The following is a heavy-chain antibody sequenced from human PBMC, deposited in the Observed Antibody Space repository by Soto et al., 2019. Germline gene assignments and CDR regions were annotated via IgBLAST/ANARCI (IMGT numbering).Heavy chain of an antibody. CDR3: ARFYESYWFYFDY. D-gene: IGHD3-22*01. CDR1: GFPFSSYA. J-gene: IGHJ4*02. CDR2: IHSRKNYI. Sequence: GGSLSLSCAASGFPFSSYAMNWVRQAPWKGLEWVSSIHSRKNYIQYADSVKGRFTISRDNAKNSLYLEMNSLRAEDTAVYYCARFYESYWFYFDYWGQGTLVTVYS. V-gene: IGHV3-21*01.